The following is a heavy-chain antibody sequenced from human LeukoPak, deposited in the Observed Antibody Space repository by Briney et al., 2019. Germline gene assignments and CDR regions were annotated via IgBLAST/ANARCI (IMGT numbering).Heavy chain of an antibody. CDR1: GYTFTLYG. D-gene: IGHD5-18*01. V-gene: IGHV1-18*01. J-gene: IGHJ6*03. CDR3: ARDPGYLSYMDV. CDR2: ISANNGNT. Sequence: ASVKVSCKASGYTFTLYGFSWVRQAPGQGLEWMGWISANNGNTNYAQNLQGRVTMTTDTSTNTAYMELRSLRSDDTAVYYCARDPGYLSYMDVWGKGTTVTVSS.